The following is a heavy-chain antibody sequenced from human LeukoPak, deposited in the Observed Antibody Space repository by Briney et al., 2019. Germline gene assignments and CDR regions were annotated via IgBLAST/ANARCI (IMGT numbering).Heavy chain of an antibody. D-gene: IGHD6-13*01. CDR3: GSLGAAGRPYFDY. CDR2: TRNKANSYTT. Sequence: GGSLRLSCAASGFILSDLYMDWVRQAPGKGLEWVGRTRNKANSYTTEYAASVKGRFTISRDDSKNSLYLQMNSLTTEDTAVYYCGSLGAAGRPYFDYWGQGTLVTVSS. V-gene: IGHV3-72*01. CDR1: GFILSDLY. J-gene: IGHJ4*02.